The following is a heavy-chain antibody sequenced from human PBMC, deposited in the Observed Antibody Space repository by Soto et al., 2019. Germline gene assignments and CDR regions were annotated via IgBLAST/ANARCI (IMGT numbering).Heavy chain of an antibody. D-gene: IGHD5-18*01. CDR3: ARTEGYSYDEWPLWFDP. V-gene: IGHV1-69*13. J-gene: IGHJ5*02. Sequence: GASVKVSCKASGGTFSSYAISWVRQAPGQGLEWMGGIIPIFGTANYAQKFQGRVTITADESTSTAYMELSSLRSEDTAVYYCARTEGYSYDEWPLWFDPWGQGTLVTVSS. CDR2: IIPIFGTA. CDR1: GGTFSSYA.